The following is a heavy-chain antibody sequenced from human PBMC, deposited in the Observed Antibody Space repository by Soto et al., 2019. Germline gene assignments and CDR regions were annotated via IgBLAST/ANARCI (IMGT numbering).Heavy chain of an antibody. D-gene: IGHD3-10*01. Sequence: ASVKVSCKASGYTFTGYYMHWVRQAPGQGLEWMGWINPNSGGTNYAQKFQGRVTMTRDTSTSTVYMELSSLRSEDTAVYYCARVQTSALTYGSGSYNSLRYYYYGMDVWGQGTTVTVSS. CDR1: GYTFTGYY. V-gene: IGHV1-2*02. CDR3: ARVQTSALTYGSGSYNSLRYYYYGMDV. CDR2: INPNSGGT. J-gene: IGHJ6*02.